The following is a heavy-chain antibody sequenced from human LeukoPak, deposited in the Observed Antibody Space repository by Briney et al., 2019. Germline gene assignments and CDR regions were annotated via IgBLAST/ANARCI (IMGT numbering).Heavy chain of an antibody. D-gene: IGHD3-3*01. CDR1: GYSFTSYW. CDR2: IYPGDSDT. J-gene: IGHJ3*02. Sequence: GESLKISCKGSGYSFTSYWIGWVRQMPGKGLEWMGIIYPGDSDTRYSPSFQGQVTISADKSISTAYLQWSSLKASDTAMYYCARGGGTDLRFLEWLLSNDAFGIWGQGTMVTVSS. V-gene: IGHV5-51*01. CDR3: ARGGGTDLRFLEWLLSNDAFGI.